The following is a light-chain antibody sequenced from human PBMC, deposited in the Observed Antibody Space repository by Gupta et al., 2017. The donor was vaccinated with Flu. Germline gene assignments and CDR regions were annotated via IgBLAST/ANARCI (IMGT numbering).Light chain of an antibody. CDR2: DVN. Sequence: QSALTQPASVSGSPVQSITISCTGTSSDVGCYNHVAWYQQHPGKAPKLLIYDVNNRPPGVSNRFSGSKSGNTASLSISGLQVEDEAQYYCSSYTSSSTRVFGGGTKVTVL. J-gene: IGLJ3*02. CDR3: SSYTSSSTRV. CDR1: SSDVGCYNH. V-gene: IGLV2-14*01.